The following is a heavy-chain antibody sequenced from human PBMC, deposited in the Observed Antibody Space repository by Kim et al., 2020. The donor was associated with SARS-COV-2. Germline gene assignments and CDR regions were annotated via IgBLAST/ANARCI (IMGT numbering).Heavy chain of an antibody. D-gene: IGHD3-10*01. CDR2: ISGNGGTT. J-gene: IGHJ5*02. CDR3: SKAPFGVDP. Sequence: GGSLRLSCAASGFTFHDSVMHWFRQAPGKGLDWVSRISGNGGTTHYADSVKGRFTISRDNSKNSLYLQMNSLRTDDTTLYYCSKAPFGVDPWGQGTLVTVSS. CDR1: GFTFHDSV. V-gene: IGHV3-43*02.